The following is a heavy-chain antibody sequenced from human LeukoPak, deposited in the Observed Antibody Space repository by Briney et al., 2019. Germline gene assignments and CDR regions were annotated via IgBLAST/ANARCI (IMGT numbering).Heavy chain of an antibody. CDR1: GYTFTGYY. CDR3: ARGDILTGYFSDY. CDR2: INPNSGGT. V-gene: IGHV1-2*02. Sequence: ASVKVSCKASGYTFTGYYMHWVRLAPGQGLEWMGWINPNSGGTNYAQKFQGRVTMTRDTSISTAYMELSRLRSDDTAVYYCARGDILTGYFSDYWGQGTLVTVSS. D-gene: IGHD3-9*01. J-gene: IGHJ4*02.